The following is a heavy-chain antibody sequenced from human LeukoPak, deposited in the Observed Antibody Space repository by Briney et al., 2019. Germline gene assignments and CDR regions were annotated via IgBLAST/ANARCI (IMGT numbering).Heavy chain of an antibody. V-gene: IGHV1-2*02. CDR3: ARGPHYYDSGNARGPY. J-gene: IGHJ4*02. CDR1: GYTFTGYY. D-gene: IGHD3-10*01. Sequence: ASVKVSCKASGYTFTGYYIHWVRQAPGQGLEWMGWINPNSGGTDYAQKFQGRVTMTRDTSISTAYMELTRLTSDDTAVYYCARGPHYYDSGNARGPYWGQGTLFTVSS. CDR2: INPNSGGT.